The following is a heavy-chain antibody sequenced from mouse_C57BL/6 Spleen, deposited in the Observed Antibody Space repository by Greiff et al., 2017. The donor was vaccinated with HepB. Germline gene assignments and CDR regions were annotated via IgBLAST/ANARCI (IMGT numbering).Heavy chain of an antibody. J-gene: IGHJ2*01. Sequence: VESGGGLVKPGGSLKLSCAASGFTFSSYAMSWVRQTPEKRLEWVATISDGGSYTYYPDNVKGRFTISRDNAKNNLYLQMSHLKSEDTAMYYCAREDGNFDYWGQGTTLTVSS. CDR3: AREDGNFDY. CDR1: GFTFSSYA. V-gene: IGHV5-4*01. CDR2: ISDGGSYT. D-gene: IGHD2-1*01.